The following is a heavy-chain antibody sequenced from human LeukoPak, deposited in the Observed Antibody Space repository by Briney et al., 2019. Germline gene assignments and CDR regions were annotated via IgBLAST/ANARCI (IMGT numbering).Heavy chain of an antibody. CDR3: ARDFESETGDH. Sequence: GGSLRLSCAASGFTFSTYSMNWVRQAPGKGLEWVSFISSTSSYIYYADSVEGRFTISRDNAKNSLYLQMNSLRAEDTAVYYCARDFESETGDHWGQGTLVTVSS. V-gene: IGHV3-21*01. D-gene: IGHD3-10*01. CDR2: ISSTSSYI. CDR1: GFTFSTYS. J-gene: IGHJ4*02.